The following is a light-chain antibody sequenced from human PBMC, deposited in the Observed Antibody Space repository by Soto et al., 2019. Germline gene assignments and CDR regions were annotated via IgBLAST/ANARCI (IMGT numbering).Light chain of an antibody. Sequence: EIVLTQSPATLSLSPGERATLSCRASQSVSSYLSWYQQKPGQAPRLLIYDASNMATGIPARFSGSGSGTDFTLTISSLEPEDFAVYYYQQRSNWPMYTFGQGTKLEIK. CDR1: QSVSSY. J-gene: IGKJ2*01. CDR3: QQRSNWPMYT. CDR2: DAS. V-gene: IGKV3-11*01.